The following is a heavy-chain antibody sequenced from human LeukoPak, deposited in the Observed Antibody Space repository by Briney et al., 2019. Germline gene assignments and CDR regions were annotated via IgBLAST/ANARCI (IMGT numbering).Heavy chain of an antibody. V-gene: IGHV4-59*01. CDR1: GGSISSYY. J-gene: IGHJ6*03. D-gene: IGHD6-13*01. Sequence: SQTLSLTCTVSGGSISSYYWSWIRQPPGKGLEWIGYIYYSGSTNYNPSLKSRVTISVDTSKNQFSLKLSSVTAADTAVYYCARTSSSFDYYYYYYMDVWGKGTTVTISS. CDR2: IYYSGST. CDR3: ARTSSSFDYYYYYYMDV.